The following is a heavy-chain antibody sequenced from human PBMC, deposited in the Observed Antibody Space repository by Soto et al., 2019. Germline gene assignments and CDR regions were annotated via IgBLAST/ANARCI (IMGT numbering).Heavy chain of an antibody. Sequence: GGSLRLSCEASGFTFRNYKMNWVRQAPGKGPEWVSSISTTGGGTYYADSVKGRFTISRDNSKNTLFLQMNSLRAEDTAVNYFWGGNKGNCFDPGGQGSLATVSS. V-gene: IGHV3-23*01. CDR2: ISTTGGGT. D-gene: IGHD3-3*01. CDR3: WGGNKGNCFDP. CDR1: GFTFRNYK. J-gene: IGHJ5*02.